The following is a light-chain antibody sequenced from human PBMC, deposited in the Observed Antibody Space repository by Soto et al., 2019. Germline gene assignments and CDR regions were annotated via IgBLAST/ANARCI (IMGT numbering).Light chain of an antibody. CDR2: AAS. CDR1: QSISSY. Sequence: DIPMTQSPSSLSASVGDRVNITCRASQSISSYLNWYQQKPGKAPKLLVYAASRLQSGVPSRFSGTGSGTDFTLTISSLQPEDFATYYCQQSFRTSFTFGPGNKLDI. CDR3: QQSFRTSFT. J-gene: IGKJ3*01. V-gene: IGKV1-39*01.